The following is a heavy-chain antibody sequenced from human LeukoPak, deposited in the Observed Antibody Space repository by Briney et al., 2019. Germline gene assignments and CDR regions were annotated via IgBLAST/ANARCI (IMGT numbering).Heavy chain of an antibody. V-gene: IGHV4-59*08. CDR3: ATSPAAKVDY. CDR1: GASVSDYY. Sequence: SESLSLTCTVSGASVSDYYWSWIRQFPGKGLEWIGYIYNSATTNYNPSLTGRVTISEDTSKNQFSLKLSSVTASDTAVYYCATSPAAKVDYWGQGTLVTVSS. D-gene: IGHD2-2*01. CDR2: IYNSATT. J-gene: IGHJ4*02.